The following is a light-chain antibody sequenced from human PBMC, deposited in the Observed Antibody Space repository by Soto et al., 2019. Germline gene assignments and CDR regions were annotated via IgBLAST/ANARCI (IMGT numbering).Light chain of an antibody. CDR2: GAS. J-gene: IGKJ4*01. CDR1: QGIGSY. Sequence: IQLTQSPYFLSSSVGDRVTITCRASQGIGSYLAWYQQKPGKAPKLLISGASTLQSGVPSRFSGSGSGTEFTLTISSLQPEDFATYSCQQLHSWGVTFGGGTKVDIK. V-gene: IGKV1-9*01. CDR3: QQLHSWGVT.